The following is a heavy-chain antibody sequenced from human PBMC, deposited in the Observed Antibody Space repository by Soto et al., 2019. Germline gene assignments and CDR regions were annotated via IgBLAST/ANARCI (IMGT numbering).Heavy chain of an antibody. Sequence: GGSLRLSCAASGFTFSSYSMNWVRQAPGKGLEWVSSISSSSSYIYYADSVKGRFTISRDNAKNSLYLQMNSLRAEDTAVYYCVRDGGNWYFDLWGRGTLVTVSS. V-gene: IGHV3-21*01. CDR2: ISSSSSYI. CDR3: VRDGGNWYFDL. CDR1: GFTFSSYS. D-gene: IGHD3-3*01. J-gene: IGHJ2*01.